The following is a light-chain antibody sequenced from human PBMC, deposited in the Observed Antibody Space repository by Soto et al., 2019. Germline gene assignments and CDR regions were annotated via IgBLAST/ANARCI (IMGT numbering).Light chain of an antibody. Sequence: IVLTQSPDTLSLSPGETATLSCRASQSVINTYLAWYQQKPGQAPRLLIYDASNRATGIPARFSGSGSGTDFTLTISSLEPEDFAVYYCQQRSNWPPITFGQGTRLEIK. CDR1: QSVINTY. CDR2: DAS. CDR3: QQRSNWPPIT. J-gene: IGKJ5*01. V-gene: IGKV3-11*01.